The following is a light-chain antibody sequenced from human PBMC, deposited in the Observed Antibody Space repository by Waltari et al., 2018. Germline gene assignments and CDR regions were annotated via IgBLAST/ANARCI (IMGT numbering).Light chain of an antibody. CDR3: SSYTSSSTPVV. CDR2: EVR. J-gene: IGLJ2*01. Sequence: QSALTQPASVSGSPGQSITISCTGTSSDVGGYNYVSWYQQHPGKAPKLISYEVRNRPSGVSNRVSGSKSGNTASLTIAGLQAEDVADYYCSSYTSSSTPVVFGGGTKLTVL. CDR1: SSDVGGYNY. V-gene: IGLV2-14*01.